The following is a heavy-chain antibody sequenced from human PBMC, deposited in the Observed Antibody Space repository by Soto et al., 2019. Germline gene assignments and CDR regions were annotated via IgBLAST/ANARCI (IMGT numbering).Heavy chain of an antibody. CDR2: IYYSGST. J-gene: IGHJ4*02. D-gene: IGHD2-15*01. CDR1: GGSISSYY. CDR3: ARLSCSDGSSYDPN. V-gene: IGHV4-59*08. Sequence: PSETLSLTCTVSGGSISSYYWSWIRQPPGKGLEWIGYIYYSGSTNYNPSLKSRVTISVDTSKNQFSLKLSSVTAADTALYYCARLSCSDGSSYDPNWGQGTLVTVS.